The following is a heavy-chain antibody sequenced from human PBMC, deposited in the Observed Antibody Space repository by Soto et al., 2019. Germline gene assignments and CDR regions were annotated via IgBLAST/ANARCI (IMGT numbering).Heavy chain of an antibody. CDR1: GYTFTSYY. V-gene: IGHV1-46*03. CDR2: INPSGGST. J-gene: IGHJ4*02. D-gene: IGHD5-12*01. CDR3: AIDWSSIVATSAFYY. Sequence: ASVKVSCKASGYTFTSYYMHWVRQAPGQGLEWMGIINPSGGSTSYAQKFQGRVTMTRDTSTSTVYMELSSLRSEDTAVYYCAIDWSSIVATSAFYYWGQGTLVTVSS.